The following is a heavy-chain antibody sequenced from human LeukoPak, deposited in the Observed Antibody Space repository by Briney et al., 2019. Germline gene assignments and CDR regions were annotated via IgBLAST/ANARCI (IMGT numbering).Heavy chain of an antibody. Sequence: ASVKVSCKASGYTFTSYDINWVRQATGQGLEWMGWMNPNSGNTGYAQKFQGRVTITRDTSASTAYMELSSLRSEDTAVYYCARESGAGAGAFDIWGQGTMVTVSS. CDR1: GYTFTSYD. J-gene: IGHJ3*02. V-gene: IGHV1-8*01. D-gene: IGHD1-26*01. CDR2: MNPNSGNT. CDR3: ARESGAGAGAFDI.